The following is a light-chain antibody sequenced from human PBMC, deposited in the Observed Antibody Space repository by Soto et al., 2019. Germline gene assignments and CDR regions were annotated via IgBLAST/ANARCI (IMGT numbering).Light chain of an antibody. CDR1: SSDVGGYNY. CDR2: DVS. CDR3: GSDAGTHTWV. J-gene: IGLJ3*02. V-gene: IGLV2-11*01. Sequence: QSALTQPRSVSGSPGQSVTISCTGTSSDVGGYNYVSWYQQHPGKAPKLMIYDVSRRPSGVPDRFSGSKSGNTASLTISGLQAEDDDDYYCGSDAGTHTWVFGGGTKLTVL.